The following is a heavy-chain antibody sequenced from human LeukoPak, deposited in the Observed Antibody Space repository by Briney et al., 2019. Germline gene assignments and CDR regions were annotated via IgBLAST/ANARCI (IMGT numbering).Heavy chain of an antibody. CDR1: GGTFSSYA. J-gene: IGHJ3*02. CDR3: AKDMRLRGHAFDI. D-gene: IGHD3-16*01. CDR2: IIPIFGTA. Sequence: SVKVSCKASGGTFSSYAISWVRQAPGQGLEWMGGIIPIFGTANYAQKFQGRVTITADESTSTAYMELNSLRAEDTAVYYCAKDMRLRGHAFDIWGQGTMVTVSS. V-gene: IGHV1-69*13.